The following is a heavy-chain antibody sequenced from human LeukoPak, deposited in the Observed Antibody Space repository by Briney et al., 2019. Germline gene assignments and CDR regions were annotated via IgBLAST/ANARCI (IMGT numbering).Heavy chain of an antibody. CDR1: GDTFSDYA. Sequence: GASVKVSCKASGDTFSDYAISWARQAPGQGLDWMGALIPVFATANYAQRFQGRVTLTADEPTSTAYMELTGLTSEDTAMYYCARDQYPSEVVVVGRLVYWGQGTLVTVSS. D-gene: IGHD2-15*01. CDR2: LIPVFATA. CDR3: ARDQYPSEVVVVGRLVY. V-gene: IGHV1-69*13. J-gene: IGHJ4*02.